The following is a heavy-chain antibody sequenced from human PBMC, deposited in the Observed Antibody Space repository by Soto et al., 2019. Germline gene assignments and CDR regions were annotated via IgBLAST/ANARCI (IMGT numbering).Heavy chain of an antibody. CDR3: ARDGGHYDSSGYYSYYGLDV. CDR1: GFTISSYI. CDR2: ISSDGNYI. V-gene: IGHV3-21*01. J-gene: IGHJ6*02. D-gene: IGHD3-22*01. Sequence: GGSLRLSCAASGFTISSYIMNWVRQAPGKGLEWVSSISSDGNYIYYADSVKGRFTISRDNAKNSLYLQMNSLRAEDTAVYYCARDGGHYDSSGYYSYYGLDVWGQGTRVTVSS.